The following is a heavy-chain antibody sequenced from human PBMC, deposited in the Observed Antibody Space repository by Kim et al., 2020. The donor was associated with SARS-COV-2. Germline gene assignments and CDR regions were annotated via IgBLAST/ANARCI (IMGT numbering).Heavy chain of an antibody. CDR3: ARDGYYGSGSYSYFDY. D-gene: IGHD3-10*01. J-gene: IGHJ4*02. Sequence: KGLEWIGYIYYSGSTNYNPPLKSRVIISVDTSKNQSSLKLSSVTAADTAVYYCARDGYYGSGSYSYFDYWGQGTLVTVSS. CDR2: IYYSGST. V-gene: IGHV4-59*01.